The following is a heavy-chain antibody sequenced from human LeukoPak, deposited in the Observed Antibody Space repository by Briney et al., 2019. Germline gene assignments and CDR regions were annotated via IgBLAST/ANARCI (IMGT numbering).Heavy chain of an antibody. Sequence: GGSLRLSCAASGFTLSTYGMHWVRQAPGKGLEWVAMISHDGNSKQYADFAKGRFTISKDNAKNTVYLQMNSLRAEDTAVYYCVSFYETYWGRGTLVTVSS. V-gene: IGHV3-30*03. CDR3: VSFYETY. CDR2: ISHDGNSK. CDR1: GFTLSTYG. J-gene: IGHJ4*02. D-gene: IGHD2/OR15-2a*01.